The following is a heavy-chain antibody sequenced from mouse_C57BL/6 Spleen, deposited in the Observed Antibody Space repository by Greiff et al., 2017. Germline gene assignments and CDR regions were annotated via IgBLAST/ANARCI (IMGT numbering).Heavy chain of an antibody. V-gene: IGHV1-64*01. D-gene: IGHD2-4*01. J-gene: IGHJ3*01. Sequence: QVQLQQPGAELVKPGASVKLSCKASGYTFTSYWMHWVKQRPGQGLEWIGMIHPNSGSTNYNEKFKSKATLTVDKSSSTAYMQLSSLTSEDSAVYYFAREHYDYDRFAYWGQGTLVTVSA. CDR1: GYTFTSYW. CDR3: AREHYDYDRFAY. CDR2: IHPNSGST.